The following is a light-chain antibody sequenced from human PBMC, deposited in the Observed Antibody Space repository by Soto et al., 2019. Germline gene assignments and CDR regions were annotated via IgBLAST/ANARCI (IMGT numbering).Light chain of an antibody. Sequence: QSALTQPASVSGSPGQSITISCTGTSSDIGAHNFVSWYQQHPGKAPKLMLYDVNIRPSGVSNRFSGSKSGNTAPLTISGLQAEDEADYYCTSWTTSTTMIFGGGTKVTDL. CDR1: SSDIGAHNF. V-gene: IGLV2-14*03. J-gene: IGLJ2*01. CDR2: DVN. CDR3: TSWTTSTTMI.